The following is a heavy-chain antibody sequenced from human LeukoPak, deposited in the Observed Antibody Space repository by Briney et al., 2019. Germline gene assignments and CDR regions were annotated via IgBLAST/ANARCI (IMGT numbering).Heavy chain of an antibody. CDR1: GGSISSGSYY. CDR3: AKDSGDNAAVAYFDY. CDR2: IYTSGST. V-gene: IGHV4-61*02. D-gene: IGHD4-17*01. J-gene: IGHJ4*02. Sequence: SETLSLTCTVSGGSISSGSYYWSWIRQPAGKGLEWIGRIYTSGSTNYNPSLKSRVTISVDTSKNQFSLKLSSVTAADTAVCYGAKDSGDNAAVAYFDYWGQGTLVTVSS.